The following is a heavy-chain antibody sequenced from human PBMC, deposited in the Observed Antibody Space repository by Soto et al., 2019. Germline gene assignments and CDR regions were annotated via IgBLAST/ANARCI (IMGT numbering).Heavy chain of an antibody. J-gene: IGHJ5*02. D-gene: IGHD3-22*01. CDR2: INPTSGHT. V-gene: IGHV1-2*02. Sequence: QVQLVQSGAEVKKPGASVKVSCKASGYTFTGYYIHWVRQAPGQGLEWMGWINPTSGHTNYAQKFQGKVTMTRDASISTAYMELSRLRSDDTAVYYCARDRDYYYNSGYFPPWGQGTLVTVS. CDR1: GYTFTGYY. CDR3: ARDRDYYYNSGYFPP.